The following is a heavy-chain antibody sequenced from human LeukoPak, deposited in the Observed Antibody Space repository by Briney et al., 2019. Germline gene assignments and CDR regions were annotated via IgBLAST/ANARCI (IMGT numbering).Heavy chain of an antibody. CDR2: IKQDGSQE. CDR1: RFTLSTYW. V-gene: IGHV3-7*01. Sequence: GGSLRLSCAASRFTLSTYWMSWVRQAPGKGLEWVAHIKQDGSQEYYVDSVKGRFTISRDSAKNSLYLQMNSLRAEDTAVYYCASTVTTRAPFDYWGQGTLVTVSS. D-gene: IGHD4-11*01. J-gene: IGHJ4*02. CDR3: ASTVTTRAPFDY.